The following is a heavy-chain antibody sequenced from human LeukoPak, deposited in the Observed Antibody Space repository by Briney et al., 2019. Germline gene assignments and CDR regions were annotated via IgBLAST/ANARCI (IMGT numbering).Heavy chain of an antibody. V-gene: IGHV3-23*01. CDR2: ISGSGGTT. Sequence: PGGSLRLSCAASGLTFNNHAMSWVRQPPGKGLEWVSSISGSGGTTYYVDSVKGRFTSSRDNSKNTLHLQMNSLRAEDSAVYYCAKGGLQTGDGAFDIWGQGTMVTVSP. CDR3: AKGGLQTGDGAFDI. J-gene: IGHJ3*02. D-gene: IGHD7-27*01. CDR1: GLTFNNHA.